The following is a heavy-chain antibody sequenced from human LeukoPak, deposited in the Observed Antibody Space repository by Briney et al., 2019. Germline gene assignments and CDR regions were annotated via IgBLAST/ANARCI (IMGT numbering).Heavy chain of an antibody. Sequence: GGSLRLSCAASGFTFSDYYMSWIRQAPGKGLEWVSYISSSGSIKYYADSVKGRFTISRDNAKNSLCLQMNSLRAEDTAVYYCARAPYSSSWLLDYWGQGTLVTVSS. CDR3: ARAPYSSSWLLDY. J-gene: IGHJ4*02. CDR1: GFTFSDYY. D-gene: IGHD6-13*01. V-gene: IGHV3-11*01. CDR2: ISSSGSIK.